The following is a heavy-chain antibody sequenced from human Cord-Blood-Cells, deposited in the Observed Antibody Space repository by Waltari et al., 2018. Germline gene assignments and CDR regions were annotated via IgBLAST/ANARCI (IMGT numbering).Heavy chain of an antibody. CDR3: ARDQKYPYPALDI. V-gene: IGHV1-2*02. CDR2: INPNSGGK. CDR1: GYTFTGYY. D-gene: IGHD3-16*01. Sequence: QVQLVQSGAEVKKPGASVKVSCKASGYTFTGYYMHWVRQAPGQGLEWMGWINPNSGGKNYAQKFQGRVTMTRETSISTAYMELSRLGSDDTAVYYGARDQKYPYPALDIWGQGTMVTVS. J-gene: IGHJ3*02.